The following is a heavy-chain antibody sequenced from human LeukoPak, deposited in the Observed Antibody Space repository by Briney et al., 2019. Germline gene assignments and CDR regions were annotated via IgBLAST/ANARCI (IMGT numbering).Heavy chain of an antibody. V-gene: IGHV3-30-3*01. CDR3: ARGDLSGSYYTPFDY. Sequence: GGSLRLSCAASGFTFSSYAMHWVRQAPGKGLEWVAVISYDGSNKYYADSVKGRFTISRDNSKNTLYLQMNSLRAEDTAVYYCARGDLSGSYYTPFDYWGQGTLVTVSS. CDR2: ISYDGSNK. J-gene: IGHJ4*02. CDR1: GFTFSSYA. D-gene: IGHD3-10*01.